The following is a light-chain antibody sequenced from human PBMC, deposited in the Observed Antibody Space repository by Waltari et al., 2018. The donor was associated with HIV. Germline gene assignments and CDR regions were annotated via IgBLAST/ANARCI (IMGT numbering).Light chain of an antibody. CDR1: SSNIGSNT. CDR2: TKN. Sequence: QSVLTQPPSASGTPGQRVTISCSGSSSNIGSNTVNWYHQLPGTAPKLLIYTKNHRPSGVPARFSGSKSGTSASLAISGLQSEDEADYYCAAWDDSLNGWVFGGGTKLTVL. V-gene: IGLV1-44*01. J-gene: IGLJ3*02. CDR3: AAWDDSLNGWV.